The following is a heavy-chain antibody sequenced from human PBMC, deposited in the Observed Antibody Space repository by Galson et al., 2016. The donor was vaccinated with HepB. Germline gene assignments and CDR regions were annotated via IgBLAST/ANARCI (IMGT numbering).Heavy chain of an antibody. CDR2: IKRASDGGTT. CDR1: GFTFTNAW. D-gene: IGHD4-11*01. J-gene: IGHJ4*02. V-gene: IGHV3-15*01. CDR3: TTDVIGGSDYIPDY. Sequence: SLRLSCAASGFTFTNAWMNWVRQAPGKGLEWVGHIKRASDGGTTDYAAPVKGRFTISRDDSKNMLYLQMNSLKTEDTALYYCTTDVIGGSDYIPDYWGQGTLVTVSS.